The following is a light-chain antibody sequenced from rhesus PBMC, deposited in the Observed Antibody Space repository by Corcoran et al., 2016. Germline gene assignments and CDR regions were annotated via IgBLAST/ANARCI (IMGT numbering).Light chain of an antibody. J-gene: IGKJ3*01. Sequence: DIQMTQSPSSLSASVGDTVTITCRASQSISSWLAWYQQKPGKAPKLLIYTASRLQSGVPSRVSGSGSGNDCTLTISSLQSEDFATYYCQQDSSSPFTFGPGTKLDIK. CDR2: TAS. CDR1: QSISSW. CDR3: QQDSSSPFT. V-gene: IGKV1-22*01.